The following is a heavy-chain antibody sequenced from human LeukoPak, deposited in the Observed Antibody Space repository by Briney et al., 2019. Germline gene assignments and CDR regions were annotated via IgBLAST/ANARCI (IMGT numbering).Heavy chain of an antibody. D-gene: IGHD4-17*01. Sequence: GGSLRLSCTASGFTFSSYWMSRVPQAPGKGLEWVANIKQDGGEKYYVDSVKGRFTISRDNAKNSLYLQLNSLRAEDTAVYYCSRHGDGFYYGMDVWGQGTTVTVSS. CDR1: GFTFSSYW. CDR3: SRHGDGFYYGMDV. CDR2: IKQDGGEK. V-gene: IGHV3-7*02. J-gene: IGHJ6*02.